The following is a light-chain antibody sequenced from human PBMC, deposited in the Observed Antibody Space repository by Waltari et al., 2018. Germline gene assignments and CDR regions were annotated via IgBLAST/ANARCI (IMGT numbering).Light chain of an antibody. CDR1: SSNIGRHY. V-gene: IGLV1-47*02. Sequence: QSVLTQPPSASGTPGQRVTISCSGSSSNIGRHYVYLYQQLPGTAPKLLIYSNDQRSSGVPDRFSGSKSGTSASLAISGLRSEDEADYYCAAWDDSLSGRVIFGGGTKLTVL. J-gene: IGLJ2*01. CDR2: SND. CDR3: AAWDDSLSGRVI.